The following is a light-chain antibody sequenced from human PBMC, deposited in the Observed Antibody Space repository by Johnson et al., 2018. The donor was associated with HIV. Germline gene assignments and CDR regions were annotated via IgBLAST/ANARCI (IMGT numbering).Light chain of an antibody. Sequence: QSVLTQPPSVSAAPGQKVNISCSGSSSNIGNNYVSWYQHLPGTAPKLLIYEKNKRPSGIPDRFSASKSGTSATLGITGLQTGDEADYYCGTWDSSLSAHYVFGTGTKVTVL. V-gene: IGLV1-51*02. CDR2: EKN. CDR1: SSNIGNNY. J-gene: IGLJ1*01. CDR3: GTWDSSLSAHYV.